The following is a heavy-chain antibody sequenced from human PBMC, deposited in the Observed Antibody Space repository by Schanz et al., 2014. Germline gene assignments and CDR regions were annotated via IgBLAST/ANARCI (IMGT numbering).Heavy chain of an antibody. D-gene: IGHD3-10*01. V-gene: IGHV3-23*04. CDR2: IGGDASRT. CDR3: ARAPPLVRGIAGWFGP. Sequence: EVHLVESGGGLVQPGGSLRLSFSSSFFNLIPFSMSWVRQAPGKGPEWVSAIGGDASRTYYADSVKGRFTISRDNSKSTLYLQMNSLRAAAPAVYYWARAPPLVRGIAGWFGPWGQGSLVTVSS. CDR1: FFNLIPFS. J-gene: IGHJ5*02.